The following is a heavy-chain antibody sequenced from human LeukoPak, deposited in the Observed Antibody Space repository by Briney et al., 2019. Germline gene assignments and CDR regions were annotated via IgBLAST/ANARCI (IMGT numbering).Heavy chain of an antibody. CDR2: ISYDGSNK. CDR1: GFTFSSYG. J-gene: IGHJ6*03. D-gene: IGHD4-17*01. Sequence: GRSLRLSCAASGFTFSSYGMHWVRQAPGKGLEGVAVISYDGSNKYYADSVKGRFTISRDNSKNTLYLQMNSLRAEDTAVYYCAKTRTTVTTYHYYYMDVWGKGTTVTVSS. V-gene: IGHV3-30*18. CDR3: AKTRTTVTTYHYYYMDV.